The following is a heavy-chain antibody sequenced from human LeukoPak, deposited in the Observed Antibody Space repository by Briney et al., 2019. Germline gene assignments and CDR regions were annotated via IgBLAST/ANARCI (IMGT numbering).Heavy chain of an antibody. CDR2: MSKDGNNE. J-gene: IGHJ4*02. V-gene: IGHV3-30*18. D-gene: IGHD6-13*01. CDR1: GFSFSNYG. CDR3: AKGIAATWRYLDS. Sequence: PGRSLRLSCVASGFSFSNYGMHWVRQAPGKGLEWVAVMSKDGNNEYYADSVKGRFTISRDNSKNTLYLQMNSLGAEDTAVYYCAKGIAATWRYLDSWGQGTLVTVSS.